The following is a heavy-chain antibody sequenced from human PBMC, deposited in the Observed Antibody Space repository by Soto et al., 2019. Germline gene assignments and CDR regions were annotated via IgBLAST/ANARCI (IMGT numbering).Heavy chain of an antibody. Sequence: PSETLSLTCAVYGGSFSGYYWSWIRQPPGKGLEWIGEINHSGSTNYNPSLKSRVTISVDTSKNQFSLKLSSVTAADTAVYYCARKRRDHGSGRYYFDYWGQGTLVTVSS. J-gene: IGHJ4*02. V-gene: IGHV4-34*01. CDR1: GGSFSGYY. CDR2: INHSGST. CDR3: ARKRRDHGSGRYYFDY. D-gene: IGHD3-10*01.